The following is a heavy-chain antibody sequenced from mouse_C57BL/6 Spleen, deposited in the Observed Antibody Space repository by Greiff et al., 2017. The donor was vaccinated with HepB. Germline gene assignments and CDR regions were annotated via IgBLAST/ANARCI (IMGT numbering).Heavy chain of an antibody. CDR3: ARWDGPWSWFAY. CDR2: IYPGSGST. J-gene: IGHJ3*01. Sequence: QVQLKQPGAELVKPGASVKMSCKASGYTFTSYWITWVKQRPGQGLEWIGDIYPGSGSTNYNEKFKSKATLTVDTSSSTAYMQLSSLTSEDSAVYYCARWDGPWSWFAYWGQGTLVTVSA. D-gene: IGHD2-3*01. V-gene: IGHV1-55*01. CDR1: GYTFTSYW.